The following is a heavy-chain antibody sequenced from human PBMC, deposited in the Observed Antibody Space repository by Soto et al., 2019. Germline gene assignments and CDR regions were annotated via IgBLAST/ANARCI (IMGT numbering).Heavy chain of an antibody. CDR1: GYTFSDYI. CDR2: FSDYNGNT. V-gene: IGHV1-18*01. D-gene: IGHD6-13*01. Sequence: QVQLVQSGAELKKPGASVKISCKASGYTFSDYIITWVRQAPGQGLEWMGWFSDYNGNTNYAQKFLGRVSMTTDTSTSTAYLELKGLTSDDTAMYYCARDSLTYSSPFDYWGQGTLIPVSS. CDR3: ARDSLTYSSPFDY. J-gene: IGHJ4*01.